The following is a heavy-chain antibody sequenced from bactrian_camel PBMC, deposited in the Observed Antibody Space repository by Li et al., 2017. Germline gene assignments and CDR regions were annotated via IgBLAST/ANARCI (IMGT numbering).Heavy chain of an antibody. V-gene: IGHV3S53*01. D-gene: IGHD8*01. CDR1: GYSYTKHC. J-gene: IGHJ4*01. Sequence: HVQLVESGGGSVQAGGSLRLSCAASGYSYTKHCMAWFRQGPGKERDRIASIHSDGATSYSDSVKSRFIISRDNAKNTMYLQMNSLIPEDTAVYYCAYDPGASRCNDDAWTALTLGIFWGQGTQVTVS. CDR2: IHSDGAT. CDR3: AYDPGASRCNDDAWTALTLGIF.